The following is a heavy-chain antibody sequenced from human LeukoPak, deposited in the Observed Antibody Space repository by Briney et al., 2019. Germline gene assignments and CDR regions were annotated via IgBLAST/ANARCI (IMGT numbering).Heavy chain of an antibody. CDR1: GFTFSSYW. Sequence: GGSLRLSCAASGFTFSSYWMSWVRRAPGKGLEWVANIKQDGSEKYYVDSVKGRFTISRDNAKNSLYLQMNSLRAEDTAVYYCARDAIVGYSGYDFLYYYMDVWGKGTTVTVSS. CDR3: ARDAIVGYSGYDFLYYYMDV. CDR2: IKQDGSEK. D-gene: IGHD5-12*01. V-gene: IGHV3-7*01. J-gene: IGHJ6*03.